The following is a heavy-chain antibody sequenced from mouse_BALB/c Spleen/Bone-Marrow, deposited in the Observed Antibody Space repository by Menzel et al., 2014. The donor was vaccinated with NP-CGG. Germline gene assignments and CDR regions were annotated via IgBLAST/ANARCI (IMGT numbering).Heavy chain of an antibody. Sequence: EVQRVESGGGLVKPGGSLKLSCAASGFTFSSYAMSWVRQTPEKRLEWVATISSGGSYTYYPDSVKGRFTISRDNAKNTLYLQMSSLRSEDTAMYYCARGNGFEGFAYWGQGTLVTVSA. CDR3: ARGNGFEGFAY. CDR1: GFTFSSYA. V-gene: IGHV5-9-3*01. CDR2: ISSGGSYT. J-gene: IGHJ3*01. D-gene: IGHD1-2*01.